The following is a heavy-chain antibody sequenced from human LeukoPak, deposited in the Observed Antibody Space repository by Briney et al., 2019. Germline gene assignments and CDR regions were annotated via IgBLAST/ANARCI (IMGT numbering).Heavy chain of an antibody. J-gene: IGHJ4*02. Sequence: ASVKVSCKASGYTFTSYAMNWVRQAPGQGLEWMGWINTNTGNPTYAQGFTGRFVFSLDTSVSTAYLQISSLKAEDTAVYYCARSIVLMVYAPLGYWGQGTLVTVSS. CDR3: ARSIVLMVYAPLGY. CDR1: GYTFTSYA. V-gene: IGHV7-4-1*02. D-gene: IGHD2-8*01. CDR2: INTNTGNP.